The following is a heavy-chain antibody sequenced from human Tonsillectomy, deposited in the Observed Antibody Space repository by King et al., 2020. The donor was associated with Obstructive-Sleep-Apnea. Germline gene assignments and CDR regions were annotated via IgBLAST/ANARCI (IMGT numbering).Heavy chain of an antibody. J-gene: IGHJ4*02. V-gene: IGHV3-30*03. D-gene: IGHD3-22*01. CDR1: GFTFSSYG. Sequence: VQLVESGGGVVQPGRSLRLSCAASGFTFSSYGMHWVRQAPGKGLGWVAVISYDGSNKYYADSVKGRFTISRDNSKNTLYLQMNSLRAEDTAVYYCAGGQTYYYDSSGYYSGTYFDYWGQGTLVTVSS. CDR3: AGGQTYYYDSSGYYSGTYFDY. CDR2: ISYDGSNK.